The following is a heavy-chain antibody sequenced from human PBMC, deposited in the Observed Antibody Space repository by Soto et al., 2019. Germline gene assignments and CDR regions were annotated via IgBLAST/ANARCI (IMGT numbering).Heavy chain of an antibody. Sequence: GGSLRLSCAASGFTFRGFGMHWIRQAPGKGLEWVALISYDGTNKYYADSVRGRFATSRANSKNTLYLEMNTLRVEDTAAYYCAKVLPATGIEGGGDAFDIWGQGTMVTVS. CDR1: GFTFRGFG. CDR2: ISYDGTNK. V-gene: IGHV3-30*18. CDR3: AKVLPATGIEGGGDAFDI. J-gene: IGHJ3*02. D-gene: IGHD1-26*01.